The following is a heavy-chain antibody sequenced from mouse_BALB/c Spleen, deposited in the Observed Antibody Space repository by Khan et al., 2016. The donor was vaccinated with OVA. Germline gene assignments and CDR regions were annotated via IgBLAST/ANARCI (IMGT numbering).Heavy chain of an antibody. V-gene: IGHV3-2*02. J-gene: IGHJ3*01. CDR2: INYSGNT. Sequence: EVQLVESGPGLVKPSQSLSLTCTVTGYSITSEYAWNWIRHFPGNKLEWMGYINYSGNTRYNPSLKSRISITRDTSKNQFFLQLNSVTTEDTATYYCTRKYYYDYDPFPYWGQGTLVTVSA. D-gene: IGHD2-4*01. CDR1: GYSITSEYA. CDR3: TRKYYYDYDPFPY.